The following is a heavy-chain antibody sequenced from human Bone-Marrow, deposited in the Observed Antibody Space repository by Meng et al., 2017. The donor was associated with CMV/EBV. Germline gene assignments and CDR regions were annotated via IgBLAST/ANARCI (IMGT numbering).Heavy chain of an antibody. CDR3: ARTRTMDHYFDY. Sequence: SETLSLTCTVSGGSISSSSYYWGWIRQPPGKGLEWIGSIYYSGSTYYNPSLKSRVTISVDTSKNQFSLQLNSVTPEDTAVYYCARTRTMDHYFDYWGQGTLVTVSS. V-gene: IGHV4-39*01. CDR1: GGSISSSSYY. J-gene: IGHJ4*02. D-gene: IGHD1-14*01. CDR2: IYYSGST.